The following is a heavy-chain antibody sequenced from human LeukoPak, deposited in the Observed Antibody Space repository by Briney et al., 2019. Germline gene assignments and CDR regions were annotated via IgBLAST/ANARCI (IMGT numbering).Heavy chain of an antibody. CDR2: ISYDGSNK. CDR3: AKDQWMGGSYYGYFDY. V-gene: IGHV3-30*18. J-gene: IGHJ4*02. Sequence: GGSLRLSCAAPGFTLSSYGMHWVRQAPGKGLEWVAVISYDGSNKYYADSVKGRFTISRDNSENTLYVQMNSLRAEDTALYYCAKDQWMGGSYYGYFDYWGQGTLVTVSS. CDR1: GFTLSSYG. D-gene: IGHD1-26*01.